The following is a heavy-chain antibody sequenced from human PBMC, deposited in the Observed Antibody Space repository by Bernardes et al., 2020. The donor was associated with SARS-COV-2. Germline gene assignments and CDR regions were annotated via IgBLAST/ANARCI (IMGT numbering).Heavy chain of an antibody. CDR2: ISGSGGST. CDR3: AKDLTFTDQPPGGLLLFYAFDI. D-gene: IGHD3-16*01. Sequence: GGSLRLSCAASGFTFSSYAMSWVRQAPGKGLEWVSAISGSGGSTYYADSVKGRFTISRDNSKNTLYLQMNSLRAEDTAVYYCAKDLTFTDQPPGGLLLFYAFDIWGQGTMVTVSS. J-gene: IGHJ3*02. V-gene: IGHV3-23*01. CDR1: GFTFSSYA.